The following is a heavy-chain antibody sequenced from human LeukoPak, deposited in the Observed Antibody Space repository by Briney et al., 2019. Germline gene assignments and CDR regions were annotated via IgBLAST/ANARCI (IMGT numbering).Heavy chain of an antibody. J-gene: IGHJ3*02. CDR3: ARDRGWIQHDI. Sequence: GGSLRLSCAASGFAFSDSWMTWIRQAPGKGLEWVAFIKGGGSAKKYVDSVKGRFTISRDNAKNSLFLQMNSLRAEDTAVYYCARDRGWIQHDIWGQGTMVTVSS. CDR2: IKGGGSAK. CDR1: GFAFSDSW. V-gene: IGHV3-7*01. D-gene: IGHD5-18*01.